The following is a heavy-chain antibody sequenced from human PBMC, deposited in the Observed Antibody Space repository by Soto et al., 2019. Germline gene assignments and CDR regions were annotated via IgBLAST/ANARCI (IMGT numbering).Heavy chain of an antibody. V-gene: IGHV4-38-2*01. CDR3: ARGKGHTGLNCFDP. CDR1: GYSISSGYY. Sequence: LSLTCAVSGYSISSGYYWGWIRQPPGKGLEWIGSIYHSGSIYYNPSLKSRVSIPVDTSKNHFSLKLSSVTAADTAVYYCARGKGHTGLNCFDPWGQGTLVTVSS. CDR2: IYHSGSI. D-gene: IGHD2-21*02. J-gene: IGHJ5*02.